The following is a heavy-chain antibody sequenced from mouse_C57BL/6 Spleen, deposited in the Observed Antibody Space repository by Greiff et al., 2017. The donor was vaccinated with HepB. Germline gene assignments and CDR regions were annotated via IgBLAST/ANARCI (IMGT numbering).Heavy chain of an antibody. V-gene: IGHV1-26*01. CDR1: GYTFTDYY. D-gene: IGHD1-1*01. CDR3: ARGNYYGSSPLLAMDY. Sequence: VQLQQSGPELVKPGASVKISCKASGYTFTDYYMNWVKQSHGKSLEWIGDINPNNGGTSYNQKFKGKATLTVDKSSSTAYMELRSLTSEDSAVYYCARGNYYGSSPLLAMDYWGQGTSVTVSS. J-gene: IGHJ4*01. CDR2: INPNNGGT.